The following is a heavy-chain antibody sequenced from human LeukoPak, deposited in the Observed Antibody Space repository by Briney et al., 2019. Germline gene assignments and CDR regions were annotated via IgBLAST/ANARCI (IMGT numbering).Heavy chain of an antibody. J-gene: IGHJ1*01. CDR1: GGTFSFYT. CDR3: ARDNLAPSGVKYFHL. D-gene: IGHD3-16*02. V-gene: IGHV1-69*05. CDR2: IVPKFGST. Sequence: ASVKVSCKASGGTFSFYTLNWVRQAPGQGLEWMVGIVPKFGSTNYAQKFHDRLSITTDESTTTAYMELSSLRSEDTALYYCARDNLAPSGVKYFHLWGPGTLVTVSS.